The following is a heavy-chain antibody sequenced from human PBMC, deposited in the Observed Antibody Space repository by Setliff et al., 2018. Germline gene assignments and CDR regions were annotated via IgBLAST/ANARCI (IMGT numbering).Heavy chain of an antibody. J-gene: IGHJ2*01. CDR2: IIPLLETA. Sequence: GASVKVSCKASGDTFSTYALSWVRQAPGQGLEWMGGIIPLLETAKYAQKFQGRVTITADKSTSTGYMELSSLRSEDTAMYYCATVYGYNSLDWYSDLWGRGTLVTVSS. CDR3: ATVYGYNSLDWYSDL. V-gene: IGHV1-69*06. D-gene: IGHD5-18*01. CDR1: GDTFSTYA.